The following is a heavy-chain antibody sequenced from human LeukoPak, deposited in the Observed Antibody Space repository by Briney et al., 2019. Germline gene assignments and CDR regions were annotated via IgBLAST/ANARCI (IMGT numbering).Heavy chain of an antibody. V-gene: IGHV7-4-1*02. D-gene: IGHD5-18*01. Sequence: ASVKVSCKASGYTFTSYAMNWVRQAPGQGLEWMGWINTNTGNPTCAQGFTGRFVFSLDTSVSTAYLQISSLKAEDTAVYYCARAVSPKDTAMVDYWGQGTLVTVSS. J-gene: IGHJ4*02. CDR1: GYTFTSYA. CDR2: INTNTGNP. CDR3: ARAVSPKDTAMVDY.